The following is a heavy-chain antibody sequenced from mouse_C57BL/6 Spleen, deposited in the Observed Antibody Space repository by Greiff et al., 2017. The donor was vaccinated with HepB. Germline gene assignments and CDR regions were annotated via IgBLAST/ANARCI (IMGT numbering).Heavy chain of an antibody. J-gene: IGHJ2*01. D-gene: IGHD1-1*01. V-gene: IGHV1-50*01. CDR1: GYTFTSYW. CDR2: IDPSDSYT. Sequence: QVQLQQPGAELVKPGASVKLSCKASGYTFTSYWMQWVKQRPGQGLEWIGEIDPSDSYTNYNQKFKGKATLTVDTSSSTAYMQLSSLTSEDSAVYYCARRYYGSRGYFDYWGQGTTLTVSS. CDR3: ARRYYGSRGYFDY.